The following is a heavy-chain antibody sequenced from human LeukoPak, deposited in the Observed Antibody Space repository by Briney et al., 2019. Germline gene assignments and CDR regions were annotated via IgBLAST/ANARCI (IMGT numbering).Heavy chain of an antibody. V-gene: IGHV4-34*01. CDR1: GGSFSGYY. CDR3: ARGSTTGESDYYYYYMDV. CDR2: INHSGST. D-gene: IGHD2/OR15-2a*01. J-gene: IGHJ6*03. Sequence: TPSETLSLTCAVYGGSFSGYYWSWIRQPPGKGLEWIGEINHSGSTNYNPSLKSRVTISVDTSKNQFSLKLSSVTAADTAVYYCARGSTTGESDYYYYYMDVWGKGTTVTVSS.